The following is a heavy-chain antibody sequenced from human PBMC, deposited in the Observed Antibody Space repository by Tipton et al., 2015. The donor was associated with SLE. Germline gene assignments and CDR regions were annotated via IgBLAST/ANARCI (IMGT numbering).Heavy chain of an antibody. CDR3: AKRGYGGSSVGPDDVFDI. V-gene: IGHV3-23*01. CDR1: GFTLSRND. CDR2: MTVSGVTT. J-gene: IGHJ3*02. Sequence: GSLRLSCAASGFTLSRNDMSWVRQAPGKGLEWVSAMTVSGVTTYYADTVKGRFTISRDNSKNSLYLQMNSLRAEDTAVYYCAKRGYGGSSVGPDDVFDIWGHGTMVIVSS. D-gene: IGHD2-15*01.